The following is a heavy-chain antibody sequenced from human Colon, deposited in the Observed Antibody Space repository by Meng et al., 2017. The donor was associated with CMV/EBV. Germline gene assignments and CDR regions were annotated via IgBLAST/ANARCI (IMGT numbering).Heavy chain of an antibody. J-gene: IGHJ4*02. Sequence: GESLKISCAASGFTFSSYWMSWVRQAPGRGLEWVANIKQDGSEKYYVDSVKGRFTISRDNAKNSLFLQMSSLRVEDTAVYYCARGCTIGAHWGQGTLVTVSS. CDR1: GFTFSSYW. CDR2: IKQDGSEK. V-gene: IGHV3-7*01. D-gene: IGHD2-8*01. CDR3: ARGCTIGAH.